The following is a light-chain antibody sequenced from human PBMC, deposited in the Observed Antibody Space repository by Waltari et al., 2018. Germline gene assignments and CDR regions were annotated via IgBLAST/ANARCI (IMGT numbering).Light chain of an antibody. CDR3: SSYTSSSVV. CDR2: DVS. Sequence: QSALTQPASVSGSPGQSITISCTGTSSDVGGYNYVSWYQQHPGKAPKLMIYDVSKRPSGVSNRVSVSKSGNTASLTISELQAEDEADYYCSSYTSSSVVFGGGTKLTVL. CDR1: SSDVGGYNY. V-gene: IGLV2-14*01. J-gene: IGLJ2*01.